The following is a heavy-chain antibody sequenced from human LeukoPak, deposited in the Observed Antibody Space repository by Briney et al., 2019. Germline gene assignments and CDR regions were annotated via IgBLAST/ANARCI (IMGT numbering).Heavy chain of an antibody. J-gene: IGHJ1*01. CDR3: AKDHDYSKSENFQH. CDR2: VSYDGAYK. D-gene: IGHD4-11*01. Sequence: GGSLRLSCADSGFTFSNYAMHWVRQAPGKGLEWVAVVSYDGAYKYYADSVKDRFTISRDNSNNTLYLQMNSLRAEDTAVYYCAKDHDYSKSENFQHWGQGTLVTVSS. CDR1: GFTFSNYA. V-gene: IGHV3-30-3*01.